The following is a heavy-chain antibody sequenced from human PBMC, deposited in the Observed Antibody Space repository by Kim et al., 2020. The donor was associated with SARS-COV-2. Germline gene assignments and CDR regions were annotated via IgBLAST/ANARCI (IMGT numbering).Heavy chain of an antibody. V-gene: IGHV3-9*01. J-gene: IGHJ4*02. D-gene: IGHD3-9*01. Sequence: ADSVKGRFTISRDNAKNSLYLQMNSLRAEDTALYYCAKDKYDILTGPIDYWGQGTLVTVSS. CDR3: AKDKYDILTGPIDY.